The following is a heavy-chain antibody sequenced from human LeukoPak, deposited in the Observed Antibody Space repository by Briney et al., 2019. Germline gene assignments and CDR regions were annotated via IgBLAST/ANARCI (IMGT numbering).Heavy chain of an antibody. J-gene: IGHJ3*02. V-gene: IGHV4-39*07. CDR3: ARDLSMVRGVIDAFDI. CDR2: IYYSGST. D-gene: IGHD3-10*01. Sequence: SETLSLTCTVSGGSISSNIYYWGWIRQPPGKGLEWIGSIYYSGSTYYNSSLKSRVTISVDTSKNQFSLKLSSVTAADTAVYYCARDLSMVRGVIDAFDIWGQGTMVTVSS. CDR1: GGSISSNIYY.